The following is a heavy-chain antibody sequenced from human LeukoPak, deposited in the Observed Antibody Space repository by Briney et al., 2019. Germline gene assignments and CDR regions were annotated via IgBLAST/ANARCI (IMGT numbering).Heavy chain of an antibody. CDR3: AKGPSHPSYYDSNGYYYAAFDI. V-gene: IGHV3-23*01. J-gene: IGHJ3*02. D-gene: IGHD3-22*01. Sequence: GGSLRLSCAASGFTFSSYAMSWVRQAPGKGLEWVSTIGGNGAGTYHADSVKGRFTISRDNSKSTLYLQMNSLRVEDTAVYYCAKGPSHPSYYDSNGYYYAAFDIWGQGTMVTVSS. CDR2: IGGNGAGT. CDR1: GFTFSSYA.